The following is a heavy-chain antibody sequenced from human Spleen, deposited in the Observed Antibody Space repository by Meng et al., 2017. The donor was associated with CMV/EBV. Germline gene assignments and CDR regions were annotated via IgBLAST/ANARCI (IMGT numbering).Heavy chain of an antibody. V-gene: IGHV3-20*03. CDR3: ARVISHYYDSSGYRYYFDF. Sequence: FEDDGMNGVRQAPGKGLEWVSGINWNGDTIGYADSVKDRFTISRDNAKNSLYLQMNSLRAEDTALYYCARVISHYYDSSGYRYYFDFWGQGTLVTVSS. J-gene: IGHJ4*02. CDR2: INWNGDTI. D-gene: IGHD3-22*01. CDR1: FEDDG.